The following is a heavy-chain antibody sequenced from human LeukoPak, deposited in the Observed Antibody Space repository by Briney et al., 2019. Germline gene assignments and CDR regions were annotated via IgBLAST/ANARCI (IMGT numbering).Heavy chain of an antibody. CDR3: ARGFSTSSPFDY. CDR2: IYTSGTT. D-gene: IGHD6-13*01. V-gene: IGHV4-4*09. CDR1: GGSISSYY. Sequence: SETLSLTCTVSGGSISSYYWSWIRQPPGKGLEWIGYIYTSGTTNYNPSLKSRLTISVDTSKNQFSLKQNSVTAADTAVYYCARGFSTSSPFDYWGQGTLVTVSS. J-gene: IGHJ4*02.